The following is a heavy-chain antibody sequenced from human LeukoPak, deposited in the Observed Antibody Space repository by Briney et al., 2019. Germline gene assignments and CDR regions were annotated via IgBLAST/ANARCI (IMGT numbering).Heavy chain of an antibody. CDR2: INPNNGGT. V-gene: IGHV1-2*02. CDR3: ARGTSSGNDY. J-gene: IGHJ4*02. CDR1: GYTFTGYY. Sequence: ASVKVSCKASGYTFTGYYMHWVRQAPGQGLEWMGWINPNNGGTNYAQEFQGRVAMTRDTPISTAYMELSRLRSDDTAVYYCARGTSSGNDYWGQGTLVTVSS. D-gene: IGHD6-19*01.